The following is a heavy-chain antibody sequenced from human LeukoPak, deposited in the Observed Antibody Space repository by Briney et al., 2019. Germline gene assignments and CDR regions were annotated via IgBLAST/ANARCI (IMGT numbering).Heavy chain of an antibody. V-gene: IGHV1-2*02. CDR2: INPNSGGT. CDR1: GYTFTGYY. D-gene: IGHD6-19*01. J-gene: IGHJ4*02. Sequence: ASVKVSCKASGYTFTGYYMHWVRQAPGQGPEGMGWINPNSGGTNYAQKFQGRVTMTRDTSISTAYMELSRLRSDDTAVYYCARAVYSSGWYENWGQGTLVTVSS. CDR3: ARAVYSSGWYEN.